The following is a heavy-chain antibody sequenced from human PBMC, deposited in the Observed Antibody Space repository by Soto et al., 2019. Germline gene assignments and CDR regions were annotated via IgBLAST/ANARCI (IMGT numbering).Heavy chain of an antibody. CDR2: IYYSGST. D-gene: IGHD2-15*01. V-gene: IGHV4-59*01. Sequence: PSETLSLTCTVSGGSISRYYWSWIRQPPGKGLEWIGYIYYSGSTNYNPSLKSRVTISVDTSKNQFSLKLSSVTAADTAVYYCARVSVSHARYCSGGSCYSDYYYMDVWGKGTTVTVS. CDR1: GGSISRYY. J-gene: IGHJ6*03. CDR3: ARVSVSHARYCSGGSCYSDYYYMDV.